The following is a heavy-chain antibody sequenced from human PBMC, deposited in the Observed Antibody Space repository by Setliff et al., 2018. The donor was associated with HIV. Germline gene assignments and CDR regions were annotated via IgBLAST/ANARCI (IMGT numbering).Heavy chain of an antibody. V-gene: IGHV1-2*06. CDR1: GYTFTTYY. J-gene: IGHJ4*02. D-gene: IGHD6-19*01. CDR3: ARDGEPYSSLDY. CDR2: INPNSGGT. Sequence: ASVKVSCKASGYTFTTYYMHWVRQAPGQGLEWMGRINPNSGGTNYAQKFQGRVTMTRDTSISTAYMELSRLRSDDTAVYYCARDGEPYSSLDYWGQGTLVTVSS.